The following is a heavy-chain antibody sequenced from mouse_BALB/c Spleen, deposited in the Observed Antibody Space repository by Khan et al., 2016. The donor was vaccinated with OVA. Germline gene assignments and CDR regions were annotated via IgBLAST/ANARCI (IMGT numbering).Heavy chain of an antibody. CDR2: INPSTGYT. CDR1: GYTFTNDW. J-gene: IGHJ2*01. Sequence: QVQLKESGAELAKPGASVKISCKASGYTFTNDWILWVKQMPGQGMEWIGYINPSTGYTEYTQNFKDKFTLTADISFNTAYLQLSNLTSEDSAVDYVARRGRRGDFDYWGQGTTLTVSS. CDR3: ARRGRRGDFDY. V-gene: IGHV1-7*01.